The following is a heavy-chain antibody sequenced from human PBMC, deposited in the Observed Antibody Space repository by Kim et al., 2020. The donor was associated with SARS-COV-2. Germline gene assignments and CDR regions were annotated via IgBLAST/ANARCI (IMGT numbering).Heavy chain of an antibody. Sequence: SVKVSCKASGGTFSSYAISWVRQAPGQGLEWMGRIIPILGIANYAQKFQGRVTITADKSTSTAYMELSSLRSEDTAVYYCARNPPFTFGGGYYYYGMDVWGQGTTVTVSS. D-gene: IGHD3-16*01. CDR1: GGTFSSYA. J-gene: IGHJ6*02. CDR2: IIPILGIA. CDR3: ARNPPFTFGGGYYYYGMDV. V-gene: IGHV1-69*04.